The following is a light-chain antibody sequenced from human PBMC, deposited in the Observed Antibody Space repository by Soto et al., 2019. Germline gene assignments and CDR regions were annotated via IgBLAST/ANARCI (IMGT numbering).Light chain of an antibody. CDR3: ATWDVTLNIWV. Sequence: QSVLTQPPSVSAAPGQKVTISCSGSSSNIGNNYVSWYQQLPGTAPKLLIYDTDLRPSGVPDRFSGSKSGTSASLAISGLQSEDEADYYCATWDVTLNIWVFGGGTKLTVL. V-gene: IGLV1-51*02. CDR1: SSNIGNNY. J-gene: IGLJ3*02. CDR2: DTD.